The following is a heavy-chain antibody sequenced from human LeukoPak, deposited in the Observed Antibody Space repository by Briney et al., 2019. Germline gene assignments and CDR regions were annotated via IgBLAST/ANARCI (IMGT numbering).Heavy chain of an antibody. Sequence: GGSLRLSCAASGFTFSSYDMYWVRQATGKGLEWVSAIGTAGDTYYPGSVKGRFTISRENAKNSLYLQMNSLRAGDTAVYYCARVSGGGELPDYWGQGTLVTVSS. CDR2: IGTAGDT. V-gene: IGHV3-13*01. J-gene: IGHJ4*02. CDR3: ARVSGGGELPDY. CDR1: GFTFSSYD. D-gene: IGHD1-26*01.